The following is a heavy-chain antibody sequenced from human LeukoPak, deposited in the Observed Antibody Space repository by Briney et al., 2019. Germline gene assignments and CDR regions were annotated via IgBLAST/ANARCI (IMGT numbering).Heavy chain of an antibody. CDR2: IIPIFGTA. CDR1: GGTFSSYA. V-gene: IGHV1-69*13. J-gene: IGHJ6*03. Sequence: WASVKVSCKASGGTFSSYAISWVRQAPGQGLEWMGGIIPIFGTANYAQKFQGRVTITADESTSTAYMELSSLRSEDTAVYYCARGTTVRGAPLYYYYYYMDVWGKGTTVTISS. CDR3: ARGTTVRGAPLYYYYYYMDV. D-gene: IGHD3-10*01.